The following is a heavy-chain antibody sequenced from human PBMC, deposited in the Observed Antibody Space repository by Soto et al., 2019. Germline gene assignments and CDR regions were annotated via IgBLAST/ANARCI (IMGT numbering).Heavy chain of an antibody. V-gene: IGHV3-30-3*01. J-gene: IGHJ3*02. CDR1: GFTFSSYA. CDR3: ARDSVIGDSSGYLIGAFDI. D-gene: IGHD3-22*01. Sequence: GGSLRLYCAASGFTFSSYAMHWVRQAPGKGLEWVAVISYDGSNKYYADSVKGRFTISRDNSKNTLYLQMNSLRAEDTAVYYCARDSVIGDSSGYLIGAFDIWGQGTMVTVSS. CDR2: ISYDGSNK.